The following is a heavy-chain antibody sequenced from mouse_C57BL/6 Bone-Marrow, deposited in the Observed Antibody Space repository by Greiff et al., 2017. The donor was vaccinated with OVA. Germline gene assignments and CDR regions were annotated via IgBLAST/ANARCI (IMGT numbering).Heavy chain of an antibody. CDR2: IYPRSGNT. CDR3: AMGSYYYGSSPAWFAY. D-gene: IGHD1-1*01. CDR1: GYTFTSYG. Sequence: QVHVKQSGAELARPGASVKLSCKASGYTFTSYGISWVKQRTGQGLEWIGEIYPRSGNTYYNEQFKGKATLTADKSSSTAYMELRSLTSEDSAVYFCAMGSYYYGSSPAWFAYWGQGTLVTVSA. V-gene: IGHV1-81*01. J-gene: IGHJ3*01.